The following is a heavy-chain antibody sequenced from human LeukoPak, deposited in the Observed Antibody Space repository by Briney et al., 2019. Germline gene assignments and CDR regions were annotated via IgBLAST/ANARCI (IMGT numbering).Heavy chain of an antibody. V-gene: IGHV1-46*01. J-gene: IGHJ5*02. CDR3: AREGTNYQLLPARWFDP. CDR2: INPSGGST. Sequence: ASVKVSCKASGYTFTSYYMHWVRQAPGQGLEWMGIINPSGGSTSYAQKFQGRVTMTRDMSTSTVYMELSSLRSEDTAVYYCAREGTNYQLLPARWFDPWGQGTLVTVSS. D-gene: IGHD2-2*01. CDR1: GYTFTSYY.